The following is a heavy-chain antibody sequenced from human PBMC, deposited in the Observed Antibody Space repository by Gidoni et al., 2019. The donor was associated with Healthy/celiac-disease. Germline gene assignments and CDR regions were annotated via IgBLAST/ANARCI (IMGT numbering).Heavy chain of an antibody. CDR3: ASIDYGGRKSYAFDI. Sequence: QVQLVQSGAEVKKPGASGKVSCKASGYTFTSYGISWVRQAPGQGLEWMGWISAYNGNTNYAQKLQGRVTMTTDTSTSTAYMELRSLRSDDTAVYYCASIDYGGRKSYAFDIWGQGTMVTVSS. J-gene: IGHJ3*02. CDR1: GYTFTSYG. CDR2: ISAYNGNT. D-gene: IGHD4-17*01. V-gene: IGHV1-18*01.